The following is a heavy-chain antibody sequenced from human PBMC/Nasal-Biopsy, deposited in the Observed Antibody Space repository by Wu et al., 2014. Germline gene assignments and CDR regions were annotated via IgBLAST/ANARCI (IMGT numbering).Heavy chain of an antibody. CDR1: GFTFSSYA. D-gene: IGHD2-2*01. V-gene: IGHV3-30-3*01. J-gene: IGHJ4*02. Sequence: LRLFCAASGFTFSSYAMHWVRQAPGKGLEWVAVISYDGSNKYYADSVKGRFTISRDNSKNTLYLQMNSLRAEDTAVYYCASLSTSCCDYWGQGTLVTVSS. CDR3: ASLSTSCCDY. CDR2: ISYDGSNK.